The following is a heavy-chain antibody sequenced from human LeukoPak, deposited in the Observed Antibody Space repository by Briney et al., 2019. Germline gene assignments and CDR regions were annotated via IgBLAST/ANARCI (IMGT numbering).Heavy chain of an antibody. CDR2: ISAYNGNT. Sequence: GASVKVSCKASGYTFTNYGISWVRQAPGQGLEWMGWISAYNGNTNYAQKLQGRVTMTTDTSTSTAYMELRSLRSDDTAVYYCARDPRPELLWFGEYRSGAFDIWGQGTMVTVSS. V-gene: IGHV1-18*01. J-gene: IGHJ3*02. D-gene: IGHD3-10*01. CDR1: GYTFTNYG. CDR3: ARDPRPELLWFGEYRSGAFDI.